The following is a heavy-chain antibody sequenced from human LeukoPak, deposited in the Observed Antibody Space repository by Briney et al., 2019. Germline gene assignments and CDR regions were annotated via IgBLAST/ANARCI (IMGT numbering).Heavy chain of an antibody. CDR1: GFTFSSYG. D-gene: IGHD3-10*01. J-gene: IGHJ4*02. V-gene: IGHV3-33*08. CDR3: ARDRGGSKYFDS. Sequence: PGGSLRLSCAASGFTFSSYGMHWVRQVPGKGLEWVAVIWSDGSNKFYADSVKGRFTISRDNSENTLFLQMNSLRAEDTALYSCARDRGGSKYFDSWGQGTLVTVSS. CDR2: IWSDGSNK.